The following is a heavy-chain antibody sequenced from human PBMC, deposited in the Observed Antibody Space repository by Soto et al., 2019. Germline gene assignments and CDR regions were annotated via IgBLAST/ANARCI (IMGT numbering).Heavy chain of an antibody. J-gene: IGHJ4*02. V-gene: IGHV4-31*01. CDR2: IDYSGNT. CDR1: GASISSVTHN. CDR3: ARARSVSPPLYYFES. Sequence: QVQLHESGPGLVKPSQTLSLTCTVSGASISSVTHNWNWIRQHPGQGLEWIGYIDYSGNTYYNPSLKSQVSISADTSKNEFSLYLSSVTAADTAVYYCARARSVSPPLYYFESWGQGTLITVSA.